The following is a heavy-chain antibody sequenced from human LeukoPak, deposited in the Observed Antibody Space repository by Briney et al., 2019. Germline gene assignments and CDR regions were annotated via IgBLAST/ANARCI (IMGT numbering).Heavy chain of an antibody. D-gene: IGHD2-21*02. CDR3: ARVRRSGGDGLV. V-gene: IGHV1-46*01. CDR2: INPSGGST. CDR1: GDTFSSYA. J-gene: IGHJ4*02. Sequence: GSSVKVSCKASGDTFSSYAFSWVRQAPGQGLEWMGIINPSGGSTSYAQKFQGRVTMTRDTSTSTVYMELSSLRSEDTAVYYCARVRRSGGDGLVWGQGTLVTVSS.